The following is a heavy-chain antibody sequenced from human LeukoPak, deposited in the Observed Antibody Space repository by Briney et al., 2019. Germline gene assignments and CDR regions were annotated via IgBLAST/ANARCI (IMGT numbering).Heavy chain of an antibody. Sequence: ASVKVSCKASGYTFTCYYMHWVRQAPGQGLEWMGWINPNSGGTNYAQKFQGRVTMTRDTSISTAYMELSRLRSDDTAVYYCARDLGRIVVVTQEDWFDPWGQGTLVTVSS. V-gene: IGHV1-2*02. CDR1: GYTFTCYY. CDR2: INPNSGGT. CDR3: ARDLGRIVVVTQEDWFDP. D-gene: IGHD3-22*01. J-gene: IGHJ5*02.